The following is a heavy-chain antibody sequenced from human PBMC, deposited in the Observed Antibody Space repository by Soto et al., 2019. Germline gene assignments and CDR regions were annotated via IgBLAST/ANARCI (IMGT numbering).Heavy chain of an antibody. CDR3: ARNYYGSGQDP. V-gene: IGHV4-31*03. CDR1: GGSISSGGYY. Sequence: QVQLQESGPGLVKPSQTLSLTCTVSGGSISSGGYYWSWIRQHPGKGLEWIGYIYYSGSTYYNPSLTRRVTISVDTSKNQFSLKLSSVTAADTAVYYCARNYYGSGQDPWGQGTLVTVSS. CDR2: IYYSGST. D-gene: IGHD3-10*01. J-gene: IGHJ5*02.